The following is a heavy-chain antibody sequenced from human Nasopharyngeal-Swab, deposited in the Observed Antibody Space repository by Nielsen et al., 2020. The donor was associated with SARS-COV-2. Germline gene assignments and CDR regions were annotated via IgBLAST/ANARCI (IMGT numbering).Heavy chain of an antibody. CDR2: VNHGGGT. D-gene: IGHD6-6*01. V-gene: IGHV4-34*01. J-gene: IGHJ6*03. CDR1: GGSFSGHQ. CDR3: ARGGAGVVASPVLGLGPFYYYHFMDV. Sequence: SETLSLTCAVYGGSFSGHQWSWVRQTPGKGLEWIGEVNHGGGTNYNPSLTSPVPISVATSKNQFSLKLTSVTAAETAVYYCARGGAGVVASPVLGLGPFYYYHFMDVWGQGTTVTVSS.